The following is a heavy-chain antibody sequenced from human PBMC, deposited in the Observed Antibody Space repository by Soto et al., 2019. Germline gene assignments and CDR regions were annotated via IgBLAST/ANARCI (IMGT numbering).Heavy chain of an antibody. J-gene: IGHJ4*02. V-gene: IGHV4-59*08. CDR3: ARLRSKLGYCSSTSCYLYYFDY. D-gene: IGHD2-2*01. CDR1: GGSISSYY. CDR2: IYYSGST. Sequence: SETLSLTCTVSGGSISSYYWSWIRQPPGKGLEWIGYIYYSGSTNYNPSLKSRVTISVDTSKNQFSLKLSSVTAADTAVYYCARLRSKLGYCSSTSCYLYYFDYWGQGTLVTV.